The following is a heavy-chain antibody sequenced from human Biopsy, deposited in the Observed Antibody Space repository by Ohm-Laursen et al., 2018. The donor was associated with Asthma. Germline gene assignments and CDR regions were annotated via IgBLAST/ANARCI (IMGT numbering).Heavy chain of an antibody. Sequence: SSLRLSCAASGFTFSSYGMDWVRQAPGKGLEWVALMSYDGSIKDYADSVKGRFTISRDNSMNTLYLHMNSLRVEDTAVYYCARGLDYPGRSGFDYWGQGTLVTVSS. CDR3: ARGLDYPGRSGFDY. J-gene: IGHJ4*02. CDR1: GFTFSSYG. CDR2: MSYDGSIK. D-gene: IGHD3-16*01. V-gene: IGHV3-33*05.